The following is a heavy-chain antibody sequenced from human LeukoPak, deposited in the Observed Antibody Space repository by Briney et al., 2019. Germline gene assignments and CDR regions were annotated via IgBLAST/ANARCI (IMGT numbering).Heavy chain of an antibody. J-gene: IGHJ5*02. CDR2: ISSGSSFI. CDR3: ARDQGGERWFDP. D-gene: IGHD3-16*01. CDR1: GFTFGSYA. Sequence: GGSLRPSCAASGFTFGSYAMNWVRQAPGKGLEWVSSISSGSSFIYYADSVKGRLTISRDNAKNSLYLQMNSLRAEDTAIYYCARDQGGERWFDPWGQGTLVTVSS. V-gene: IGHV3-21*01.